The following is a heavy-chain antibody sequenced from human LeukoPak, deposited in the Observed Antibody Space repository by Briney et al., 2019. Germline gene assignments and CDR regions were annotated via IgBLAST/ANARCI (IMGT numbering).Heavy chain of an antibody. Sequence: PGGSLRLSCAASGFTFSSYWMSWVRQAPGKGLEWVDNIKQGGSEKYYVDSVKGRFSISRDDAKSSVYLQMNSLRAEGTAVYYCARDGIDYWGQGTLVTVSS. CDR3: ARDGIDY. CDR2: IKQGGSEK. J-gene: IGHJ4*02. V-gene: IGHV3-7*04. CDR1: GFTFSSYW. D-gene: IGHD2-15*01.